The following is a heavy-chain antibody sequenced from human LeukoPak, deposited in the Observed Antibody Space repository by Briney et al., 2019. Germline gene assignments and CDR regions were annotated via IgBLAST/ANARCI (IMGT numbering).Heavy chain of an antibody. CDR2: ISSSSNTM. Sequence: GGSLRLSCAASGFTFSSYEMNWVRQAPGKGLEWVSYISSSSNTMYYADSVKGRFTISRDNAKYSLYLQMNSLRDEDTAVYYCARAFDYWGQGTLVAVSS. V-gene: IGHV3-48*03. CDR1: GFTFSSYE. J-gene: IGHJ4*02. CDR3: ARAFDY.